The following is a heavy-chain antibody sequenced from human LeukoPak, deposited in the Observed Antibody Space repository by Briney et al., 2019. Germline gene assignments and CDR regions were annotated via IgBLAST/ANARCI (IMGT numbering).Heavy chain of an antibody. CDR2: IYSGGST. J-gene: IGHJ5*02. CDR3: ARAHRAARLGFDP. CDR1: GGSFSGYY. Sequence: ETLSLTCAVYGGSFSGYYWSWVRQAPGKGLEWVSVIYSGGSTYYADSVKGRFTISRHNSKNTLYLQMNSLRAEDTAVYYCARAHRAARLGFDPWGQGTLVTVSS. D-gene: IGHD6-6*01. V-gene: IGHV3-53*04.